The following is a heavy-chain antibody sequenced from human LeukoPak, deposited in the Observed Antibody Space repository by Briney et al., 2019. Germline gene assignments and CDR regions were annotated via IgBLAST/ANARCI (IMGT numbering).Heavy chain of an antibody. Sequence: RTSETLSLTCTVSGGFISSSYYYWGWIRQPPGKGLEWIGTIYYSGSTYYNPSLKSRVTISVDTSKNQFSLKLSSVTAPDTAVYCCARHEDRNWYFDHWGQGTLVTISS. D-gene: IGHD1-1*01. V-gene: IGHV4-39*01. J-gene: IGHJ4*02. CDR2: IYYSGST. CDR1: GGFISSSYYY. CDR3: ARHEDRNWYFDH.